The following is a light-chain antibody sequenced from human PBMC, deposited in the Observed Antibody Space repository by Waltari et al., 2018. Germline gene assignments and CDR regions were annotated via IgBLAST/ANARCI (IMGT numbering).Light chain of an antibody. CDR3: QKYGTLPAT. J-gene: IGKJ1*01. Sequence: SCRASQGVSRNLGLYQQKPGQAPRLLIYYASTRATGTPDRFSGSGSGTDSSLTISRLEPEDFAVYYCQKYGTLPATFGQGTKVEIK. CDR1: QGVSRN. V-gene: IGKV3-20*01. CDR2: YAS.